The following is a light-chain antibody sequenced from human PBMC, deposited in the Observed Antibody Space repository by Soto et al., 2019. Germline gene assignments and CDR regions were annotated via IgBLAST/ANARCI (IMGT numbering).Light chain of an antibody. V-gene: IGKV1-5*01. Sequence: DIQMTQSPSTLSASVAHRVTIAGRASNSISRWLAWYQQRPGKAPKLLIHDATSLESGVTSRLSGSGSGTEFTLTISRLEPDDFATYYCEQYNRYSRTFGQGTKVDI. CDR3: EQYNRYSRT. CDR1: NSISRW. J-gene: IGKJ1*01. CDR2: DAT.